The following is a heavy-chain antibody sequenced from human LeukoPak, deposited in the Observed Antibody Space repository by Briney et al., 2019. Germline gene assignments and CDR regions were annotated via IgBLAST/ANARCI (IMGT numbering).Heavy chain of an antibody. J-gene: IGHJ4*02. CDR3: ARGNNVLMVTGCFDY. Sequence: GGSLRLSCAASGFTFSNYDMHWVRQAPGKGLEWVAVISYDGNNKDFADSVKGRFTISRDNSKNTLYLQMNSLRAEDMAVYYCARGNNVLMVTGCFDYWGQGTLVTVSS. CDR2: ISYDGNNK. D-gene: IGHD2-21*02. CDR1: GFTFSNYD. V-gene: IGHV3-30-3*01.